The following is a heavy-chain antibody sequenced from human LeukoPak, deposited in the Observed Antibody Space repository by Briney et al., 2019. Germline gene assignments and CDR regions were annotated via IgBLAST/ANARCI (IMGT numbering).Heavy chain of an antibody. CDR1: GFSVTNYV. Sequence: SGGSLRLSCAASGFSVTNYVMHWVRQVPGEGLVWVSRINHDGSDINYADSVKGRSTISRDSARNTLYQQMNSLRVDDTAVYYCVRDTYFKIDYWGQGTLVIVSS. D-gene: IGHD3-10*01. CDR3: VRDTYFKIDY. V-gene: IGHV3-74*01. CDR2: INHDGSDI. J-gene: IGHJ4*02.